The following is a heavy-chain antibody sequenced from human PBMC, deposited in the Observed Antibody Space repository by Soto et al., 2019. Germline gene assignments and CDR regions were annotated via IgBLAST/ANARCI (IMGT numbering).Heavy chain of an antibody. Sequence: SETLSLTCSVSGDSVSSDRYFWTWIRQPPGKGLEWIAYISHTGDTNYNPSLKSRVTISVDTSRNQFSLTLTSATAADTAVYFCARIVVGATVDLWGQGSLVTVSS. V-gene: IGHV4-61*01. D-gene: IGHD1-26*01. J-gene: IGHJ5*02. CDR1: GDSVSSDRYF. CDR2: ISHTGDT. CDR3: ARIVVGATVDL.